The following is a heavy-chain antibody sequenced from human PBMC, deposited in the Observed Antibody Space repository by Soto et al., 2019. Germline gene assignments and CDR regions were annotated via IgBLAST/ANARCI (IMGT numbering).Heavy chain of an antibody. D-gene: IGHD5-12*01. CDR3: AILAYSDYSA. J-gene: IGHJ4*02. Sequence: PSETLSLTCTVSGGSIKVGGYYWGWIRQPPGKGLEWVATIYYSGTTYYNPSLKSRLTISLDTSKTQFSLDLTSVTAADTAFYYCAILAYSDYSAWGQGTLVTVSS. CDR2: IYYSGTT. V-gene: IGHV4-39*01. CDR1: GGSIKVGGYY.